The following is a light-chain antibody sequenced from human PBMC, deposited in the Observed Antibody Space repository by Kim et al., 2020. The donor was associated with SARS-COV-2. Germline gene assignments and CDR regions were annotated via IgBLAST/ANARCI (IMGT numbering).Light chain of an antibody. CDR3: QQLNSYPRT. V-gene: IGKV1-9*01. Sequence: DIQLTQSPSFLPASVGDRVNITCRASQGISSSLAWYQQKPGKAPKLLIYVASTLQSGVPSRFSGSGSGTEFTLTISSLQPEDFATYYCQQLNSYPRTFGQGTKLEI. CDR2: VAS. J-gene: IGKJ2*01. CDR1: QGISSS.